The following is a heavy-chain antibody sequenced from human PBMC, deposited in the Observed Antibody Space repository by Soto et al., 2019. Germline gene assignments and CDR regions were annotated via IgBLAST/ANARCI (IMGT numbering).Heavy chain of an antibody. D-gene: IGHD4-17*01. J-gene: IGHJ4*02. CDR3: SSAKYGDYDF. V-gene: IGHV3-74*01. CDR2: VNSGGSST. CDR1: GFTFSSYW. Sequence: GGSLRLSCVASGFTFSSYWMHWVRQVPGKGLVWVARVNSGGSSTGYADSAKGRFTISRDNAKNTLYLQMNSLRAEDSAVYYCSSAKYGDYDFWGQGTLVTVSS.